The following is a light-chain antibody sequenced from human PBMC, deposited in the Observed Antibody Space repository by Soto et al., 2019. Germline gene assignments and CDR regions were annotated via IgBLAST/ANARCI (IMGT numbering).Light chain of an antibody. CDR2: EVS. V-gene: IGLV2-18*01. CDR1: SSDLGSYNR. Sequence: SVLPRPPSVSGSPGQSVTISCTGTSSDLGSYNRVSWYQQPPGSAPKLIIYEVSNRPSGVPDRFSGYKSGKTASLTISGLQAEDEADYYCSLYITDAPYLFGSGTKVTV. CDR3: SLYITDAPYL. J-gene: IGLJ1*01.